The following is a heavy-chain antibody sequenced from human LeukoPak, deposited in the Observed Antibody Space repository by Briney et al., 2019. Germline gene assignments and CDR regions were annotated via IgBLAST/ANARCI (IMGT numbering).Heavy chain of an antibody. CDR1: GGSISSYY. CDR2: IYTSGST. Sequence: SETLSLTCAVSGGSISSYYWSWIRQPAGKGLEWIGRIYTSGSTNYNPSLKSRVTMSVDTSKNQFPLKLSSVTAADTAVYYCARGGLTYYYDSSGYLFDYWGQGTLVTVSS. J-gene: IGHJ4*02. CDR3: ARGGLTYYYDSSGYLFDY. D-gene: IGHD3-22*01. V-gene: IGHV4-4*07.